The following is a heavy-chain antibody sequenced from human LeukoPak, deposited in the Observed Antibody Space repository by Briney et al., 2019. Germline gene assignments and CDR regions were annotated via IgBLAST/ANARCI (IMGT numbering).Heavy chain of an antibody. CDR1: GFTFSSYV. J-gene: IGHJ4*02. Sequence: GRSLRLSCAASGFTFSSYVMHWVRQAPGKGLEWVAVISSDGSGKYYADSGKGRFTISRDNSKNQLYLQMNSLRAEDTAVYYCAKGVRGVIAYYFDYWGQGNLVTVSS. V-gene: IGHV3-30*18. CDR2: ISSDGSGK. CDR3: AKGVRGVIAYYFDY. D-gene: IGHD3-10*01.